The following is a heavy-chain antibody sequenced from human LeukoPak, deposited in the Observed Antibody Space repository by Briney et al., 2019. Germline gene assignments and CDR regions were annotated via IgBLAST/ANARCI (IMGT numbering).Heavy chain of an antibody. J-gene: IGHJ2*01. CDR3: ARVTSANWYFDL. V-gene: IGHV4-59*01. Sequence: PSETLSLTCTVSDDSIRSYYWSWIRQPPGKGLEWIGNIYYSGSTNYNPSLKSRVTISIDTSKNQFSLKLSSVTAADTAVYYCARVTSANWYFDLWGRGTLVTVSS. CDR1: DDSIRSYY. CDR2: IYYSGST. D-gene: IGHD2/OR15-2a*01.